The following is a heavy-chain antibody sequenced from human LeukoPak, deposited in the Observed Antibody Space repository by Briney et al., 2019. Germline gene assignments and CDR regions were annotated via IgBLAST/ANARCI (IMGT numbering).Heavy chain of an antibody. J-gene: IGHJ4*02. Sequence: SETLSLTCTVSGGSISSYYWSWIRRPPGKGLEWIGYIYYSGSTNYNPSLKSRVTISVDTSKNQFSLKLSSVTAADTAVYYCARIAVAGRGNDYWGQGTLVTVSS. CDR2: IYYSGST. D-gene: IGHD6-19*01. CDR1: GGSISSYY. V-gene: IGHV4-59*01. CDR3: ARIAVAGRGNDY.